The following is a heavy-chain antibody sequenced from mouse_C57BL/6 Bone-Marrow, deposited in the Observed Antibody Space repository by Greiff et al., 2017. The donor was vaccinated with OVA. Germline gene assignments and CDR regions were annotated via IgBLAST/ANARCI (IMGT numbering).Heavy chain of an antibody. CDR2: ISNLAYSI. CDR1: GFTFSDYG. J-gene: IGHJ1*03. CDR3: ASGGYFDV. V-gene: IGHV5-15*01. Sequence: EVKLVESGGGLVQPGGSLKLSCAASGFTFSDYGMAWVRQAPRKGPEWVAFISNLAYSIYYADTVTGRFTISRENAKNTLYLEMSSLRSEDTAMYYCASGGYFDVWGTGTTVTVSS.